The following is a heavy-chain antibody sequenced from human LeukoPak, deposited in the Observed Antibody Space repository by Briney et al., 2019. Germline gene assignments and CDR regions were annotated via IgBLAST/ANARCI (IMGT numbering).Heavy chain of an antibody. CDR2: INPNSGGT. D-gene: IGHD6-13*01. Sequence: ASVKVSCKASGYTFTGYYMHWVRQAPGQGLEWMGWINPNSGGTNYAQKFQGRVTMTRDTSISTAYMELSRLRSDDTAVYYCARDDLGQQRYYYYYYMDVWGKGTTVTVSS. V-gene: IGHV1-2*02. J-gene: IGHJ6*03. CDR1: GYTFTGYY. CDR3: ARDDLGQQRYYYYYYMDV.